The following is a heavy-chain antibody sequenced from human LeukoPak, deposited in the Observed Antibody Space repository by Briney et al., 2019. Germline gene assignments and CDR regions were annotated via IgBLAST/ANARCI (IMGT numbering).Heavy chain of an antibody. CDR3: ARIGYSSSCFDY. D-gene: IGHD6-13*01. CDR1: GFTFSSYA. J-gene: IGHJ4*02. Sequence: GGSLRLSCAASGFTFSSYAMSWVRQAPGKGLEWVSAISGSGGSTYYADSVKGRFTISRDNSKNTLYLQMNSVRAEDTAVYYCARIGYSSSCFDYWGQGTPVTVSS. CDR2: ISGSGGST. V-gene: IGHV3-23*01.